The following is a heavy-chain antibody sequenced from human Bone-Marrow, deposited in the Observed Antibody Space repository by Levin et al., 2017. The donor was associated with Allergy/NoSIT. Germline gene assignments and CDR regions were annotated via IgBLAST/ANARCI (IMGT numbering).Heavy chain of an antibody. D-gene: IGHD6-13*01. CDR2: INPNGGTV. Sequence: ASVKVSCKASGYTLANYHMHWVRQAPGQGLEWMGVINPNGGTVAYAQRFRGRVIMTRDASTSTVYMQMSSLTSDDTAVYYCARDGHLASPRTDYYYYYYTDVWGRGTTVTVSS. J-gene: IGHJ6*03. CDR3: ARDGHLASPRTDYYYYYYTDV. CDR1: GYTLANYH. V-gene: IGHV1-46*03.